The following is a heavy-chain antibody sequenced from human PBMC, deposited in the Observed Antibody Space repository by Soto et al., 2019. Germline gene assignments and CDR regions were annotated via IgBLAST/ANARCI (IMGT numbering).Heavy chain of an antibody. Sequence: PSETLSLTCTVSGGSISSGDYYWSWIRQPPGKGLEWIGYIYYSGSTYYNPSLKSRVTISVDTSKNQFSLKLSSVTAADTAVYYCARDMVAAAPPGWFDPWGQGTLVTVSS. CDR2: IYYSGST. CDR3: ARDMVAAAPPGWFDP. J-gene: IGHJ5*02. CDR1: GGSISSGDYY. D-gene: IGHD6-13*01. V-gene: IGHV4-30-4*01.